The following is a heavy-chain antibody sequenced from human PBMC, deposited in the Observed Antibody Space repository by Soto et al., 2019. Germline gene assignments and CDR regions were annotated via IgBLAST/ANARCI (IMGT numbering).Heavy chain of an antibody. J-gene: IGHJ6*02. CDR1: GGSVSSGSYY. V-gene: IGHV4-61*01. D-gene: IGHD3-22*01. Sequence: QVQLQESGPGLVKPSETLSLTCTVSGGSVSSGSYYWSWIRQPPGKGLEWIGYIYYCGSTNYNPTLKSRVTISVDTSKNQFSLKLSSVTAADTAVYYCARDKFYYDSSGYQYYYYYGMDVWGQGTTVTVSS. CDR3: ARDKFYYDSSGYQYYYYYGMDV. CDR2: IYYCGST.